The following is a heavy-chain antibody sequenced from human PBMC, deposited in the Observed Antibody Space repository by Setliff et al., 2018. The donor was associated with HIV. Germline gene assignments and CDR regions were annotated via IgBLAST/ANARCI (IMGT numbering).Heavy chain of an antibody. CDR1: GFTFRSYG. V-gene: IGHV3-33*01. D-gene: IGHD6-6*01. Sequence: SLRLSCVASGFTFRSYGMHWVRQAPGKGLEWLAVIWSDGNNIYYADSVKGRFTISRDISKNTLHLQMNSLRAEDTAVYYCARDGMSSHYYYGMDVWGQGTTVTVSS. CDR3: ARDGMSSHYYYGMDV. CDR2: IWSDGNNI. J-gene: IGHJ6*02.